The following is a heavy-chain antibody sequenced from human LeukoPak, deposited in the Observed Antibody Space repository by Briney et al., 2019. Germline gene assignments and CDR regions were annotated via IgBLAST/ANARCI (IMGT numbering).Heavy chain of an antibody. J-gene: IGHJ3*02. CDR2: IYSGGST. CDR1: GFTVSSNY. D-gene: IGHD3-10*01. CDR3: ARDGPRYGSGSYTAFDI. V-gene: IGHV3-53*01. Sequence: GGSLRLSCAASGFTVSSNYMSWVRQAPGKGLEWVSVIYSGGSTYYADSVKGRFTISRDNSKNTLYLQMNSLRAEDTAVYYCARDGPRYGSGSYTAFDIWGQGTMVTVSS.